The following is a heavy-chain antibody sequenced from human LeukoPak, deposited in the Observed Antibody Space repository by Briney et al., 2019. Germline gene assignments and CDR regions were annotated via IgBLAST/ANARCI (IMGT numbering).Heavy chain of an antibody. D-gene: IGHD3-22*01. V-gene: IGHV1-69*01. CDR3: AESPYYYDSSGSSGAFDI. J-gene: IGHJ3*02. CDR2: IIPIFGTA. Sequence: SVKVSCRASGGTFSSYAISWVRQAPGQGLEWMGGIIPIFGTANYAQKFQGRVTITADESTSTAYMELSSLRSEDTAVYYCAESPYYYDSSGSSGAFDIWGQGTMVTVSS. CDR1: GGTFSSYA.